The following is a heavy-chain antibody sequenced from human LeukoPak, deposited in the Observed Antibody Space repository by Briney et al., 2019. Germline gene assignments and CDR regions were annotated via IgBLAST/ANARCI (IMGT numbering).Heavy chain of an antibody. D-gene: IGHD2-8*02. Sequence: GGSLRLSCAASGFTFSGSAMHWVRQASGKGLEWVGRIRSKANSYATAYAASVKGRFTISRDDSKNMAYLQMNSLKTEDTAVYYCTAPGGPGGYWGQGTLVTVSS. J-gene: IGHJ4*02. V-gene: IGHV3-73*01. CDR3: TAPGGPGGY. CDR2: IRSKANSYAT. CDR1: GFTFSGSA.